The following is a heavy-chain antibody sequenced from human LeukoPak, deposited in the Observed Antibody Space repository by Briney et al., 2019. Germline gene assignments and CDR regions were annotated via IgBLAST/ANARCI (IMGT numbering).Heavy chain of an antibody. D-gene: IGHD3-10*01. J-gene: IGHJ6*02. CDR2: MNPNSGNT. Sequence: ASVKVSCKASGYTFTSYDINWVRQATGQGLEWMGWMNPNSGNTGYAQKFQGRVTMTRNTSISTAYMELSSLRSEDTAVYYCARAGPSTMVRGAYYYYGMDVWGQGTTVTVSS. CDR3: ARAGPSTMVRGAYYYYGMDV. CDR1: GYTFTSYD. V-gene: IGHV1-8*01.